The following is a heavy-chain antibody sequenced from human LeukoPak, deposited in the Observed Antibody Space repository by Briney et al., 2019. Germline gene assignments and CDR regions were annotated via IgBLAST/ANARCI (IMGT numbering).Heavy chain of an antibody. D-gene: IGHD2-21*02. CDR3: ARTSYCGGDCLDY. CDR2: IIPIFGTA. Sequence: SVKVSCKASGGTFSSYAISWVRQAPGQGLEWMGGIIPIFGTANYAQKFQGRVTITADESTSTAYMELSSLRSEDTAVYYCARTSYCGGDCLDYWGQGTLVTVSP. J-gene: IGHJ4*02. CDR1: GGTFSSYA. V-gene: IGHV1-69*13.